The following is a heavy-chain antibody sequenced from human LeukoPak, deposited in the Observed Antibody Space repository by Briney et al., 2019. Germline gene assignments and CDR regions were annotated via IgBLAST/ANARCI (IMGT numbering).Heavy chain of an antibody. CDR3: ARLSGRDYYFDY. V-gene: IGHV4-59*01. J-gene: IGHJ4*02. D-gene: IGHD4/OR15-4a*01. CDR2: IYYTGST. CDR1: GGSISGNY. Sequence: PSETLSLTCTVSGGSISGNYWSWVRQPPGKGLEWIGYIYYTGSTNYNPSLKSRVAISIDTFKNQFSLKLNSVTAADTAVYYCARLSGRDYYFDYWGQGTLVTVSS.